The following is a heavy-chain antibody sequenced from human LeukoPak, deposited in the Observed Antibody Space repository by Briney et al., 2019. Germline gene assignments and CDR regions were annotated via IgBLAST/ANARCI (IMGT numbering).Heavy chain of an antibody. CDR2: IYYSGST. D-gene: IGHD6-13*01. J-gene: IGHJ3*02. CDR1: GGSISSSSYY. Sequence: PSETLSLTCTVSGGSISSSSYYWGWIRQPPGKGLEWIGSIYYSGSTYYNPSLKSRVTISVDTSKNQFSLKLSSVTAADTAVYYCATPGPGIAAAGTGSDAFDIWGQGTMVTVPS. CDR3: ATPGPGIAAAGTGSDAFDI. V-gene: IGHV4-39*07.